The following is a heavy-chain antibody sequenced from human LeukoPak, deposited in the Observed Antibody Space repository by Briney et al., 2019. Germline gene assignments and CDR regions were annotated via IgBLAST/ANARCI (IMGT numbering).Heavy chain of an antibody. Sequence: GESLKVSCKGSGYSFTSYWIGWVRQMPGKGLEWMGIIYPGDSDTRYSPSFQGQVTISADKSISTAYLQWSSLKASDTAMYYCARQAPSPLDWFDPWGQGTLVTVSS. CDR3: ARQAPSPLDWFDP. V-gene: IGHV5-51*01. CDR2: IYPGDSDT. CDR1: GYSFTSYW. J-gene: IGHJ5*02.